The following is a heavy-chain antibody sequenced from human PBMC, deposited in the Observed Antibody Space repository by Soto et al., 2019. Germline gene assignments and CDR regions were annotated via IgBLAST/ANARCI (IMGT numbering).Heavy chain of an antibody. CDR2: ISAYNGNT. V-gene: IGHV1-18*04. CDR3: ARDNSDGGFGESCDY. Sequence: ASVKVSCKASGYTFTGYYMHWVRQAPGQGLEWMGWISAYNGNTNYAQKLQGRVTMTTDTSTSTAYMELRSLRSDDTAVYYCARDNSDGGFGESCDYWGQGTLVTVSS. CDR1: GYTFTGYY. J-gene: IGHJ4*02. D-gene: IGHD3-10*01.